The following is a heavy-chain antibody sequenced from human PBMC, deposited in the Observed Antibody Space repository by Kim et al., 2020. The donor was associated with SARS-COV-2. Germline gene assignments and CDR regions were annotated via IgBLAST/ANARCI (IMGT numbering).Heavy chain of an antibody. CDR1: GGTFSSYA. CDR3: ASLMRGPPGYDYGDYGRGDAFDI. J-gene: IGHJ3*02. V-gene: IGHV1-69*13. CDR2: IIPIFGTA. Sequence: SVKVSCKASGGTFSSYAISWVRQAPGQGLEWMGGIIPIFGTANYAQKFQGRVTITADESTSTAYMELSSLRSEDTAVYYCASLMRGPPGYDYGDYGRGDAFDIWGQGTMVTVSS. D-gene: IGHD4-17*01.